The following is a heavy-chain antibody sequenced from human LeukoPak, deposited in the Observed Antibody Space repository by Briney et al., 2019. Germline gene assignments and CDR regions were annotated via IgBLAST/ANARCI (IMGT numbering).Heavy chain of an antibody. D-gene: IGHD6-13*01. CDR1: GGSISSYY. CDR2: IYTSGST. Sequence: PSETLSLTCTVSGGSISSYYWSWIRQPPGKGLEWIGYIYTSGSTNYNPSLKSRVTMSLDKSKNQLSLMLGSVTAADTAVYYVVGLSSWYHYFDYWGQGTLVTVSS. J-gene: IGHJ4*02. V-gene: IGHV4-4*09. CDR3: VGLSSWYHYFDY.